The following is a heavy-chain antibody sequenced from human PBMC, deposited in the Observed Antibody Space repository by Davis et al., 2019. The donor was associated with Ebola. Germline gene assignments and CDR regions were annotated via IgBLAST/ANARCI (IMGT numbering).Heavy chain of an antibody. CDR2: IKQDGSEK. V-gene: IGHV3-7*03. CDR3: AREEGLVLEWLFAEY. D-gene: IGHD3-3*01. J-gene: IGHJ4*02. CDR1: KFTLSSYW. Sequence: GGSLRLSCAASKFTLSSYWMSWVRQAPGKGLEWVANIKQDGSEKYYVDSVKGRFTISRDNAKNSLYLQMNSLRAEDTAVYYCAREEGLVLEWLFAEYWGQGTLVTVSS.